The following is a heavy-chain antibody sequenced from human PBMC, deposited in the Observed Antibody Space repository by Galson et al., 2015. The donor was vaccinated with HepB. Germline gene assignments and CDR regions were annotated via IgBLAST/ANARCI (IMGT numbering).Heavy chain of an antibody. J-gene: IGHJ6*02. CDR2: IDWDDDK. CDR3: ARIQSGYDILGGMDV. Sequence: PALVKPTQTLTLTCTFSGFSLSTSGMCVSWIRQPPGKALEWLARIDWDDDKYYSTSLKTRLTISKDTSKNQVVLTMTNMDPVDTATYYCARIQSGYDILGGMDVWGQGTTVTVSS. CDR1: GFSLSTSGMC. V-gene: IGHV2-70*11. D-gene: IGHD3-9*01.